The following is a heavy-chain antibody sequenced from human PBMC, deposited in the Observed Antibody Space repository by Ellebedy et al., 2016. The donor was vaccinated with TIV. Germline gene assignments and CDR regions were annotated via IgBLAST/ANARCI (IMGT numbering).Heavy chain of an antibody. Sequence: GESLKISCAASGYTFTSYWMHWVRQAPGKGLVWVSRINSDGSSTSYAESVKGRFTISRDNAKSTLYLQMNSLRAEDTAVYYCARDLDDGFGDNWFDPWGQGTLVTVSS. CDR3: ARDLDDGFGDNWFDP. V-gene: IGHV3-74*01. J-gene: IGHJ5*02. CDR2: INSDGSST. D-gene: IGHD3-10*01. CDR1: GYTFTSYW.